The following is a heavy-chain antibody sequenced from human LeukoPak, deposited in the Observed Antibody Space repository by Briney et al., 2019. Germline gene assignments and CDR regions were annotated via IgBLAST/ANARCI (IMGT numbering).Heavy chain of an antibody. Sequence: SETLSLTCTVSGGSISSSSYYWRWIRQPPGKGLEWVGSIYYSGSTNYNPSLKSRVTISVDKSKNQFSLNLSSVTAADTAVYYCARAPYYYSTGYWEYWGQGRLVTVSS. J-gene: IGHJ4*02. D-gene: IGHD3-22*01. CDR2: IYYSGST. CDR3: ARAPYYYSTGYWEY. V-gene: IGHV4-39*07. CDR1: GGSISSSSYY.